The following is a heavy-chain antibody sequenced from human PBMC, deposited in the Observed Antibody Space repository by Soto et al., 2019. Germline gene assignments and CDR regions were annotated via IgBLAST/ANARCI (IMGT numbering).Heavy chain of an antibody. J-gene: IGHJ6*02. CDR3: ASRSKSIAAAAYYYYGMDV. CDR2: IDTSGGVT. V-gene: IGHV3-23*01. Sequence: AGGSLRLSCEGSGFTVSSHAMNWVRQAPGKGPEWVSGIDTSGGVTKYADSVKGRFTISRDNSKNTLYLQMNSLRAEDTAVYYCASRSKSIAAAAYYYYGMDVWGQGTTVTVSS. CDR1: GFTVSSHA. D-gene: IGHD6-13*01.